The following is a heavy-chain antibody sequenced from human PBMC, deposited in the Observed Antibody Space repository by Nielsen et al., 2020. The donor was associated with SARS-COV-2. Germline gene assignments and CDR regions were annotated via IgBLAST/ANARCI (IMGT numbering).Heavy chain of an antibody. CDR1: GFTFSSYA. J-gene: IGHJ4*02. CDR3: AKELIAAAAGDY. CDR2: ISGSGGST. V-gene: IGHV3-23*01. Sequence: GGSLRLSCAASGFTFSSYAMSWVRQAPGKGLEWVSAISGSGGSTYYADSVKGRFTISRDNSKNTLYLQVSGLRAEDTAVYYCAKELIAAAAGDYWGQGTLVTVSS. D-gene: IGHD6-13*01.